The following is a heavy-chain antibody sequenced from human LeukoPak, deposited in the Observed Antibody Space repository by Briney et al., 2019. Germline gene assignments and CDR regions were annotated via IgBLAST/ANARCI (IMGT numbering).Heavy chain of an antibody. CDR2: MNPNSGNT. J-gene: IGHJ5*02. CDR3: ARALRAARLRFDP. Sequence: ASVKVSCKASGCTFTSYDINWVRQATGQGLEWMGWMNPNSGNTGYAQKFQGGVTMTRNTSISTAYMELSSLRSEDTAVYCCARALRAARLRFDPWGQGTLVTVSS. V-gene: IGHV1-8*01. D-gene: IGHD6-6*01. CDR1: GCTFTSYD.